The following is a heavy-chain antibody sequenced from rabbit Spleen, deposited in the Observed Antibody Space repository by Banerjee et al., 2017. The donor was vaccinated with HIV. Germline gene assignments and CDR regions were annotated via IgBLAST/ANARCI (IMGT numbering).Heavy chain of an antibody. CDR1: GFSFSSSYW. Sequence: QEQLVESGGGLVKPEGSPTLTCTASGFSFSSSYWICWVRQAPGKGLEWIACIYNGDGSTYYASWAKGRFTISKTSSTTVTLQMTSLTAADTATYFCARSDSSDWVFHLWGQGTLVTVS. CDR3: ARSDSSDWVFHL. D-gene: IGHD4-1*01. J-gene: IGHJ4*01. CDR2: IYNGDGST. V-gene: IGHV1S45*01.